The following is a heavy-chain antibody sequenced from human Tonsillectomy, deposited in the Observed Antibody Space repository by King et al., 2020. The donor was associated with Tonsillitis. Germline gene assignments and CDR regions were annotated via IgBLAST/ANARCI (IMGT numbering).Heavy chain of an antibody. CDR3: ARGPEEEQQLIGDWFDP. CDR1: GGSFSGYY. Sequence: VQLQQWGAGLLKPSETLSLTCAVYGGSFSGYYWSWIRQPPGKGREWIGEINHSGSTNYNPSLKSRVTISLDTSKNHFSLKLSSVTAADTAVYYCARGPEEEQQLIGDWFDPWGQGTLVTVSS. J-gene: IGHJ5*02. D-gene: IGHD6-13*01. V-gene: IGHV4-34*01. CDR2: INHSGST.